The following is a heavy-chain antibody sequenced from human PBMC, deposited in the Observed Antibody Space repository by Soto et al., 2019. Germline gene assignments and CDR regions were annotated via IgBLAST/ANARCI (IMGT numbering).Heavy chain of an antibody. V-gene: IGHV4-59*01. CDR1: GGSISSYY. CDR3: ARGGYYGSGTVHAFDI. D-gene: IGHD3-10*01. CDR2: IYYSGST. Sequence: PSETLSLTCTVSGGSISSYYWSWIRQPPGKGLEWIGYIYYSGSTNYNPSLKSRVTISVDTSKNQFSLKLSSVTAADTAVYYCARGGYYGSGTVHAFDIWGQGTMVTVSS. J-gene: IGHJ3*02.